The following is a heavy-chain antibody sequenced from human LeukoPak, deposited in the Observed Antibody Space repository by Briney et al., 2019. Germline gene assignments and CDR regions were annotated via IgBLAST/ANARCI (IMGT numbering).Heavy chain of an antibody. D-gene: IGHD4-23*01. CDR3: ASSVVTPNYFDY. J-gene: IGHJ4*02. V-gene: IGHV3-53*01. CDR1: GFTFSSYS. Sequence: PGGSLRLSCAASGFTFSSYSMNWVRQAPGKGLEWVSVIYSGGSTYYADSVKGRFTISRDNSKNTLYLQMNSLRAEDTAVYYCASSVVTPNYFDYWGQGTLVTVSS. CDR2: IYSGGST.